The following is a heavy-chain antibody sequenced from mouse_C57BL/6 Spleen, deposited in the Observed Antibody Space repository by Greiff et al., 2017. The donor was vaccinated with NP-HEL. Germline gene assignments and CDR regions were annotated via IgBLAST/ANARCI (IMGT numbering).Heavy chain of an antibody. D-gene: IGHD3-2*02. J-gene: IGHJ4*01. Sequence: QVQLKQSGAELARPGASVKLSCKASGYTFTSYGISWVKQRTGQGLEWIGEIYPRSGNTYYNEKFKGKATLTADKSSSTAYMELRSLTSEDSAVYFCAREATAQATDYAMDYWGQGTSVTVSS. V-gene: IGHV1-81*01. CDR3: AREATAQATDYAMDY. CDR1: GYTFTSYG. CDR2: IYPRSGNT.